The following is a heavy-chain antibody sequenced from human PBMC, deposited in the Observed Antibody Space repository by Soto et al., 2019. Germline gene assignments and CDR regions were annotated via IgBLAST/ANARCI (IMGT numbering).Heavy chain of an antibody. CDR2: ISYDGSNK. CDR1: GFTFSSYG. J-gene: IGHJ5*02. V-gene: IGHV3-30*18. CDR3: AKSPTEKDFNWFDP. Sequence: HPGGSLRLSCAASGFTFSSYGMHWVRQAPGKGLEWVAVISYDGSNKYYADSVKGRFTISRDNSKNTLYLQMNSLRAEDTAVYYCAKSPTEKDFNWFDPWGQGT. D-gene: IGHD3-3*01.